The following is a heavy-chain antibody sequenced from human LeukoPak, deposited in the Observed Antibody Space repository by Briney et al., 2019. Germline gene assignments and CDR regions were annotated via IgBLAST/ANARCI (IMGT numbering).Heavy chain of an antibody. CDR1: GYSFTSYW. V-gene: IGHV5-51*01. CDR3: ARQTAMGRSGDY. Sequence: GESLKISCKASGYSFTSYWIGWVRQMPGKGLEWMGIIDPSDSDTRYTPSFQGQVTISADKSLSTAYLQWNSLKASDAAMYYCARQTAMGRSGDYWGQGTLVTVSS. D-gene: IGHD5-18*01. CDR2: IDPSDSDT. J-gene: IGHJ4*02.